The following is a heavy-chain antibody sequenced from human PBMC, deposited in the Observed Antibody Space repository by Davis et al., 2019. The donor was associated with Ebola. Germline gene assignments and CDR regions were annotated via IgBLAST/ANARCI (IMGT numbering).Heavy chain of an antibody. CDR2: ISGSGDST. Sequence: GESLKISCAASGFTFSRYSMSWVRQAPGKGLEWVSVISGSGDSTYYADPVKGRFTISRDNSKKTLYLQLNSVRAEDTAVYYCAKDLGSGWLNFDYWGQGTLVTVSS. V-gene: IGHV3-23*01. CDR1: GFTFSRYS. CDR3: AKDLGSGWLNFDY. J-gene: IGHJ4*02. D-gene: IGHD6-19*01.